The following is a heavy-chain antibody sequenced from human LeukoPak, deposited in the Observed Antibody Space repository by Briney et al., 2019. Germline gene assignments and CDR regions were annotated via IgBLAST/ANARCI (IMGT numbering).Heavy chain of an antibody. J-gene: IGHJ4*02. CDR2: ISGSGGST. Sequence: GGSLRLSCAASGFTFSSYAMSWVRQAPGKGLGWVSAISGSGGSTYYADSVKGRFTISRDKSKNTLYLQMNSLRAEDTAVYYCATTYYYGTGSFDSWGQGTLATVSS. CDR3: ATTYYYGTGSFDS. V-gene: IGHV3-23*01. D-gene: IGHD3-10*01. CDR1: GFTFSSYA.